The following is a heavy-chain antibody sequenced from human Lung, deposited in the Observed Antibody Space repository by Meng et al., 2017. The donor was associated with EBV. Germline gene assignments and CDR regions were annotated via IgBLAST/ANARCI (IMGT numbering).Heavy chain of an antibody. CDR2: IYWDDDK. D-gene: IGHD6-19*01. CDR3: AHSPEYGSVGWFDP. J-gene: IGHJ5*02. V-gene: IGHV2-5*02. CDR1: GFSLSTSGVG. Sequence: TFKESGPPLVKPTQTLTLTCTFSGFSLSTSGVGVGWIRQPPGKALEWLALIYWDDDKRYSPSLKSRLTITKDTSKNQVVLTMTNMDPVDTATYYCAHSPEYGSVGWFDPWGQGTLVTVSS.